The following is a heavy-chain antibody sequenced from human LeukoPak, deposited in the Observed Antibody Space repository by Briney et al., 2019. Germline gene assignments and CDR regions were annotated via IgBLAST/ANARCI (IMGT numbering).Heavy chain of an antibody. J-gene: IGHJ6*03. CDR1: GFTFSSYW. CDR2: INSDGSST. V-gene: IGHV3-74*01. D-gene: IGHD2/OR15-2a*01. CDR3: ARESKNSFYYYYYYMDV. Sequence: GGSLRLSCAASGFTFSSYWMHWVRHAPGKGLVWVSRINSDGSSTSYADSVKGRFTISRDNAKNTLYLQMNSLRAEDTAVYYCARESKNSFYYYYYYMDVWGKGTTVTVSS.